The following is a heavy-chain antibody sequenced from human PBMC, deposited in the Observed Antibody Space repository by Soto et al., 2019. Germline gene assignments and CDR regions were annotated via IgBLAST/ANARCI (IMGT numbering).Heavy chain of an antibody. CDR1: GGSISGSY. J-gene: IGHJ5*02. D-gene: IGHD2-21*02. V-gene: IGHV4-59*08. CDR2: IHYSGGT. Sequence: SETLSLTCTVSGGSISGSYWSWIRQTPGKVLEWVGYIHYSGGTNYNPSLKSRVTISVDASENHFSLKLSSVTAADTAVYYCARVGPYCGGDCYSPPPWGQGTLVTVSS. CDR3: ARVGPYCGGDCYSPPP.